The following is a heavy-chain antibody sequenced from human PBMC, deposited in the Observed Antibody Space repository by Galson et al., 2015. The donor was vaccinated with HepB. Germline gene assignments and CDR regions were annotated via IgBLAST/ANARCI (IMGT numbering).Heavy chain of an antibody. V-gene: IGHV7-4-1*02. J-gene: IGHJ4*02. CDR1: GYTFTSYA. D-gene: IGHD2-2*01. CDR2: INTNTGNP. Sequence: SVKVSCKASGYTFTSYAMNWVRQAPGQGLEWMGWINTNTGNPTYAQGFTGRFVFSLDTSVSTAYLQISSLKAEDIAVYYCARAYCSSTSCYAGGYYFDYWGQGTLVTVSS. CDR3: ARAYCSSTSCYAGGYYFDY.